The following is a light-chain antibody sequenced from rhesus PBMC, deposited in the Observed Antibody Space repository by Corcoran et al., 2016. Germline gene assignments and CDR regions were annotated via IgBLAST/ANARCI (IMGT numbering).Light chain of an antibody. CDR2: GAS. V-gene: IGKV3-24*01. Sequence: EIVMTQSPATLSLSPGERATLSCRASQSVSSSLAWYQQKPGQAPRLLIYGASSRATGIPDRVSGRGSGTDFTLTISSLEPEDVAVYYCLQRSNWPRTFGQGPKVEIK. J-gene: IGKJ1*01. CDR3: LQRSNWPRT. CDR1: QSVSSS.